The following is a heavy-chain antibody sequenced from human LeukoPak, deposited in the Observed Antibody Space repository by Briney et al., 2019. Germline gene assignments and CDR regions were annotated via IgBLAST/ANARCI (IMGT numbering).Heavy chain of an antibody. Sequence: PGGSLRLSCEASGFTFSSYAMSWVRQAPGKGLEWVSAIIASGANTYYADSVKGRFTISRDNSRNMLYLQMNSLRAEDTAVYYCAKDSVLMVYAGIYYFDYWGQGTLVTVSS. CDR1: GFTFSSYA. V-gene: IGHV3-23*01. CDR2: IIASGANT. CDR3: AKDSVLMVYAGIYYFDY. J-gene: IGHJ4*02. D-gene: IGHD2-8*01.